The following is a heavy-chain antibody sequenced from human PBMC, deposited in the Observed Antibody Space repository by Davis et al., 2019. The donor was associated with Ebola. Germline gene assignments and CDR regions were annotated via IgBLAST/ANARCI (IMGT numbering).Heavy chain of an antibody. J-gene: IGHJ3*02. Sequence: GGSLRLSCAASGFTFSSYGMPWFRHAPCKGLEWVAVISYDGSNKYYADSVKGRFTISRDNAKNSLYLQMNSLRDEDTAVYYCAREGTMIVVVITTGDAFDIWGQGTMVTVSS. CDR1: GFTFSSYG. CDR3: AREGTMIVVVITTGDAFDI. D-gene: IGHD3-22*01. V-gene: IGHV3-30*03. CDR2: ISYDGSNK.